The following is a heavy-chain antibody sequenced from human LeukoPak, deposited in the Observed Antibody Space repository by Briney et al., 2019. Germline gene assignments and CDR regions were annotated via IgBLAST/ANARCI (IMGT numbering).Heavy chain of an antibody. Sequence: PSETLSLTCSVSDYSISRGYYWGWIRQPPGKGLEWIGSIYHSGSTYYNPSLKSRVTISVDTSKNQFSLKLSSVTAADTAVYYCARNASDYYDSSGYYYYFDYWGQGTLVTVSS. D-gene: IGHD3-22*01. CDR3: ARNASDYYDSSGYYYYFDY. CDR1: DYSISRGYY. J-gene: IGHJ4*02. V-gene: IGHV4-38-2*01. CDR2: IYHSGST.